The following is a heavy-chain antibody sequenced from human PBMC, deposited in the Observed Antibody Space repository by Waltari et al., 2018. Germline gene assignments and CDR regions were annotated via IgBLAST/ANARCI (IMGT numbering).Heavy chain of an antibody. Sequence: VKPSQTLSLTCTVSGGSISSGSYYWSWIRQPAGKGLEWIGRIYTSGSTNYNPSLKSRVTIAVDTSKTQFSLKLSSVTAADTAVYDCARDLTYYYDSSGYTAKALDIWGQGTMVTVSS. J-gene: IGHJ3*02. D-gene: IGHD3-22*01. CDR1: GGSISSGSYY. CDR3: ARDLTYYYDSSGYTAKALDI. V-gene: IGHV4-61*02. CDR2: IYTSGST.